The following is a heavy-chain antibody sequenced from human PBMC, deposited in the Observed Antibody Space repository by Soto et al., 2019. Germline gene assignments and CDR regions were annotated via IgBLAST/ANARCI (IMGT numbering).Heavy chain of an antibody. CDR2: ISSSSSYI. Sequence: GGSLRLSCAASGFTFSSYSMNWVRQAPGKGLEWVSSISSSSSYIYYADSVKGRFTISRDNAKNSLYLQMNSLRAEDTAVYYCARDRRCSGGSCGRVWAFDIWGQGTMVTVSS. CDR3: ARDRRCSGGSCGRVWAFDI. J-gene: IGHJ3*02. CDR1: GFTFSSYS. V-gene: IGHV3-21*01. D-gene: IGHD2-15*01.